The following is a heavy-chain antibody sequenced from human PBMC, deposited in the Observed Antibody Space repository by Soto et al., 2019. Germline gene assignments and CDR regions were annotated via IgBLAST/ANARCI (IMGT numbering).Heavy chain of an antibody. J-gene: IGHJ4*02. V-gene: IGHV1-18*01. D-gene: IGHD3-3*01. CDR1: GYTFTSYG. CDR2: ISAYNGNT. Sequence: QVQLVQSEAEVKKPGASVKVSCKASGYTFTSYGISWVRQAPGQGLEWMGWISAYNGNTNYAQKLLGRVTMTTDTSTSTAYMDLRSLRSDDTAVYYCARDLGTTIFGVAPVMFWGQGTLVTVSS. CDR3: ARDLGTTIFGVAPVMF.